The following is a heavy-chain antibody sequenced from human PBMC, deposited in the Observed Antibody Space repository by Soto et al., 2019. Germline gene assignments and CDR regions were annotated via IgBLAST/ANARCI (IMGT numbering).Heavy chain of an antibody. CDR1: GFTFSSYW. CDR3: ARGGYYYDSSGYRGLDAFDI. V-gene: IGHV3-7*01. J-gene: IGHJ3*02. D-gene: IGHD3-22*01. Sequence: EVQLVESGGGLVQPGGSLRLSCAASGFTFSSYWMSWVRQAPGKGLEWVANIKQDGSEKYYVDSVKGRFTISRDNAKNSLYLQMNSLRAEDTAVYYCARGGYYYDSSGYRGLDAFDIWGQGTMVTVSS. CDR2: IKQDGSEK.